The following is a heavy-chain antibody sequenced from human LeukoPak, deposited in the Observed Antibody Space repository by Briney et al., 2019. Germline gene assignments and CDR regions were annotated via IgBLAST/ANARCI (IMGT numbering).Heavy chain of an antibody. V-gene: IGHV4-34*01. CDR3: ARVLSGSYSGDY. J-gene: IGHJ4*02. D-gene: IGHD1-26*01. Sequence: PSETLSLTCAVYGGSSSGYYWSWIRQPPGKGLEWIGEINHSGSTNYNPSLKSRVTISVDTSKNQFSLKLSSVTAADTAVYCCARVLSGSYSGDYWGQGTLVTVSS. CDR1: GGSSSGYY. CDR2: INHSGST.